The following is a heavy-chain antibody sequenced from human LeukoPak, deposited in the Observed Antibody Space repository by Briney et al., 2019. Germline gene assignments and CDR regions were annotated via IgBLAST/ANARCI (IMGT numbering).Heavy chain of an antibody. V-gene: IGHV3-23*01. CDR1: GFTFSTFA. D-gene: IGHD2-8*02. CDR2: IFPSGGEI. Sequence: GGSLRLSCAASGFTFSTFAMIWVRQPPGKGLEWVSSIFPSGGEIHYADSVRGRFTISRDSSKSTLSLQMNSLRAEDTAIYYCATYRQVLLPFESWGQGTLVSVSS. J-gene: IGHJ4*02. CDR3: ATYRQVLLPFES.